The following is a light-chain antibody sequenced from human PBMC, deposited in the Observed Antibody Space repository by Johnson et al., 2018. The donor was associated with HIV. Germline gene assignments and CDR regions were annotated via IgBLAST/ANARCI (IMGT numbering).Light chain of an antibody. CDR3: GTWDISLRSYV. V-gene: IGLV1-51*01. CDR2: DNN. J-gene: IGLJ1*01. Sequence: QSVLTQPPSVSAAPGQKVTISCSGSSSNIGNNYVSWYQQLPGTAPRLLIYDNNKRPSGIPDRFSGSKSGTSATLALTGLQTGDEADYYCGTWDISLRSYVFGTATKVTVL. CDR1: SSNIGNNY.